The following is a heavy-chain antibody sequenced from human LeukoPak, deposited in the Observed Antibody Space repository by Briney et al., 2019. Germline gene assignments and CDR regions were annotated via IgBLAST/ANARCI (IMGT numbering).Heavy chain of an antibody. Sequence: PGGSLRLSCAASGFTFNSYSMNWFRQAPGKGLEWVANIKQDGSEKYYVDSVKGRFTISRDNAKNSLYLQMNSLRAEDTAVYYCARRRYSGSSQHFDYWGQGTLVTVSS. D-gene: IGHD1-26*01. V-gene: IGHV3-7*01. CDR1: GFTFNSYS. J-gene: IGHJ4*02. CDR2: IKQDGSEK. CDR3: ARRRYSGSSQHFDY.